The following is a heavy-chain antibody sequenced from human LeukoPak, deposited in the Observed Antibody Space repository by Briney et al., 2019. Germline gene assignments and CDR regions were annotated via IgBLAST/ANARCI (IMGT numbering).Heavy chain of an antibody. CDR1: GFTFSSCS. D-gene: IGHD6-19*01. CDR2: ISSSSSYI. V-gene: IGHV3-21*01. CDR3: ARDRYSSGPYAFDI. Sequence: PGGSLRLSCAASGFTFSSCSMNWVRQAPGKGLEWVSSISSSSSYIYYADSVKGRFTISRDNAKNSLYLQMNSLRAEDTAVYYCARDRYSSGPYAFDIWGQGTMVTVSS. J-gene: IGHJ3*02.